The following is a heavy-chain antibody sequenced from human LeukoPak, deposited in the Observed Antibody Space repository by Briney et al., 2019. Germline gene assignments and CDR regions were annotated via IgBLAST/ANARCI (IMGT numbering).Heavy chain of an antibody. J-gene: IGHJ4*02. CDR3: ARGPKYYDILTGRVPFDY. CDR1: GGSFSGYY. D-gene: IGHD3-9*01. CDR2: FNHSGST. Sequence: SETLSLTCAVYGGSFSGYYWSWIRQPPGKGRKGLGEFNHSGSTNYNPSLKSRVTISVDTSKNQFSLKLSSVTAADTAVYYCARGPKYYDILTGRVPFDYWGQGTLVTVSS. V-gene: IGHV4-34*01.